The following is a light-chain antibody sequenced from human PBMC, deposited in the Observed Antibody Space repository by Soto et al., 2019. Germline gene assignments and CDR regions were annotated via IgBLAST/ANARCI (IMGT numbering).Light chain of an antibody. J-gene: IGLJ1*01. CDR3: SSYTSRFTFV. CDR1: SSDVGGYNY. CDR2: EVS. Sequence: QSVLTQPASVSGSPGQSITISCTGTSSDVGGYNYVSWYQQHPGKAPKLMIYEVSNRPSGVSNRFSGSKSGNTASLTISGLQAEDEADYYCSSYTSRFTFVFGTGNKVTV. V-gene: IGLV2-14*01.